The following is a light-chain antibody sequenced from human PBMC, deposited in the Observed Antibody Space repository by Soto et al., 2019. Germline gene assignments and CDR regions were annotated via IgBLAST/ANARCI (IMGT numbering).Light chain of an antibody. J-gene: IGLJ1*01. CDR2: EVS. CDR1: SSDVGGYNY. CDR3: SSYPGTTYHYV. Sequence: QSALTQPPSASGSFGQSVTISCTGTSSDVGGYNYVSWYQQHPGKAPKLMIYEVSERPAGVPDRFSGSKSGNTASLTVSGLQADDEADYYCSSYPGTTYHYVFGTGTRSPS. V-gene: IGLV2-8*01.